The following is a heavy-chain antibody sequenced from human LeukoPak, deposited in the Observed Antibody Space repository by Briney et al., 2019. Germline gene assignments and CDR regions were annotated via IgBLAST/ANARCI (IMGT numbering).Heavy chain of an antibody. D-gene: IGHD4-23*01. Sequence: PGGSLRLSCAASGFTVSSNYMSWVRRAPGKGLEWVSAISGSGGSTYYADSVKGRFTISRDNSKNTLYLQMNSLRAEDTAIYYCAKRGADSGGNSALVAFDIWGQGTMVTVSS. CDR1: GFTVSSNY. V-gene: IGHV3-23*01. J-gene: IGHJ3*02. CDR3: AKRGADSGGNSALVAFDI. CDR2: ISGSGGST.